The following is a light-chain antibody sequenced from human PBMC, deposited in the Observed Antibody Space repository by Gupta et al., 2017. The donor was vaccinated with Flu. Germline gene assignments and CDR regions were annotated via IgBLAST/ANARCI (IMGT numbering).Light chain of an antibody. Sequence: QAVVTQEPSLTVSPGGTVTLTCGTSTGAVSSGRYPFWLQQKPGQAPRTLIYDTSNKHSWTPARFSGSLLGGKAALTLSGAQPEDEADYYCLLSYSGAWVFGGGTKLTVL. J-gene: IGLJ3*02. CDR3: LLSYSGAWV. CDR1: TGAVSSGRY. CDR2: DTS. V-gene: IGLV7-46*01.